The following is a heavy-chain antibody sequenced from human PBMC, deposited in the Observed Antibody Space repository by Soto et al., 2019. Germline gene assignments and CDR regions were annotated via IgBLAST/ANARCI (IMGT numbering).Heavy chain of an antibody. J-gene: IGHJ6*02. V-gene: IGHV3-23*01. D-gene: IGHD3-3*01. CDR3: AKAGITIFGVVITDYYGMDV. CDR2: IIGSGGNT. Sequence: PGGSLRLSCAASGFTFSSHAMSWVRQAPGKGLEWVSGIIGSGGNTYYADSVKGRFTISRDNSRNTLHLQMNSLTTEDTAVYYCAKAGITIFGVVITDYYGMDVWGQGTTVTVSS. CDR1: GFTFSSHA.